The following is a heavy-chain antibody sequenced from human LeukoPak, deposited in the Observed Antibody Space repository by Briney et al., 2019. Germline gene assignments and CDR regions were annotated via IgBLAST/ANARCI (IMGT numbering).Heavy chain of an antibody. J-gene: IGHJ1*01. CDR2: ISAYNGNT. D-gene: IGHD1-26*01. CDR3: AKSSGSYYDPEYFQH. Sequence: ASVNVSCKASGYTFTSYGISWVRQAPGQGLEWLGWISAYNGNTNYAQKLQGRVTMTTDRSTSTAYMELRSLRSDDTALYYCAKSSGSYYDPEYFQHWGQGTLVTVSS. CDR1: GYTFTSYG. V-gene: IGHV1-18*01.